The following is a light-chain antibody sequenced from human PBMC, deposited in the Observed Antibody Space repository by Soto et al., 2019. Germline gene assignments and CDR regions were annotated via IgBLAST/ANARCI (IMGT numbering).Light chain of an antibody. V-gene: IGLV2-14*01. CDR2: DVS. Sequence: QSVLTQPASVSGSPGQSITISCTGTSSDVGGYNYVSWYQQHPGKAPKLMIYDVSNRPSGVSNRFSGSQSGNTASLTISGLQAEDEADYYCSSYTSSSTSYVFGTGTKLTVL. CDR3: SSYTSSSTSYV. CDR1: SSDVGGYNY. J-gene: IGLJ1*01.